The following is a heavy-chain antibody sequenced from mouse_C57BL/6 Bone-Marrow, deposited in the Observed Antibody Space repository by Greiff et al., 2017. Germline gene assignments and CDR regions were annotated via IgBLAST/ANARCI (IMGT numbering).Heavy chain of an antibody. CDR3: ARRRVYWYFDV. CDR2: INPNNGGT. J-gene: IGHJ1*03. Sequence: EVQLLQSGPVLVKPGASVKIPCKASGFTFPDYNMDWVKQSHGKSLEWIGDINPNNGGTIYNQKFKGKATVTVDKSSSTVYRELRRLTSEDTAVYYCARRRVYWYFDVWGTGTTVTVSS. V-gene: IGHV1-18*01. CDR1: GFTFPDYN.